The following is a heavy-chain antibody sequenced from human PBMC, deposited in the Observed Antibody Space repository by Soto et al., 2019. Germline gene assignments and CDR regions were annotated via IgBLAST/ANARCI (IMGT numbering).Heavy chain of an antibody. D-gene: IGHD3-22*01. CDR1: GFTFSDYG. J-gene: IGHJ4*02. V-gene: IGHV3-30*18. Sequence: QAQLVESGGGVVQPGESLRLSCEVSGFTFSDYGMHWVRQAPGKGLEWVAAISHDGTNKNYGDSVKGRFTISRDNSKKTLYLQMNSLRPEDTALYYCAKDEYYYSRSGYYIFDSWGQGTLVTVSS. CDR3: AKDEYYYSRSGYYIFDS. CDR2: ISHDGTNK.